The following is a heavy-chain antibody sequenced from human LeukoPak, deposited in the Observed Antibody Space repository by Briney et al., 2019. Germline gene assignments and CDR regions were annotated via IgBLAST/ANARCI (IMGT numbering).Heavy chain of an antibody. D-gene: IGHD6-19*01. CDR2: ISGSGGST. CDR3: AKDWAVAGTNYFDY. J-gene: IGHJ4*02. Sequence: GGSLILPCAASGFTFSSYAMNWVRQAPGKGLEWVSGISGSGGSTYYADSVKGRFTISRDKSKNTLYLQMNSLRVEDTAIYYCAKDWAVAGTNYFDYWGQGTLVTVSS. V-gene: IGHV3-23*01. CDR1: GFTFSSYA.